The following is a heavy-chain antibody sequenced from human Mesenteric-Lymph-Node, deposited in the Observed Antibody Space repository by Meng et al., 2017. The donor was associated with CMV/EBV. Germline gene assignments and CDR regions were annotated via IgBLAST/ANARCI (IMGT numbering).Heavy chain of an antibody. J-gene: IGHJ4*02. CDR3: ARGYDFWSGYIYYFDY. D-gene: IGHD3-3*01. CDR2: INHSGST. Sequence: GSLRLSCAVYGGSFSGYYWSWIRQPPGKGLEWIGEINHSGSTNYNPSLKSRVTISVDTSKNQFSLKLSSVTAADTAVYYCARGYDFWSGYIYYFDYWGQGTLVTVSS. V-gene: IGHV4-34*01. CDR1: GGSFSGYY.